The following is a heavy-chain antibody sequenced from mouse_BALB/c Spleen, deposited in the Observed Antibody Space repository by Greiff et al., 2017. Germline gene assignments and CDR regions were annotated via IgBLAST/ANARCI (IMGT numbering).Heavy chain of an antibody. V-gene: IGHV3-2*02. CDR2: ISYSGST. J-gene: IGHJ4*01. D-gene: IGHD2-3*01. CDR3: ATPRIYDGYYAMDY. CDR1: GYSITSDYA. Sequence: VQLKESGPGLVKPSQSLSLTCTVTGYSITSDYAWNWIRQFPGNKLEWMGYISYSGSTSYNPSLKSRISITRDTSKNQFFLQLNSVTTEDTATYYCATPRIYDGYYAMDYWGQGTSVTVSS.